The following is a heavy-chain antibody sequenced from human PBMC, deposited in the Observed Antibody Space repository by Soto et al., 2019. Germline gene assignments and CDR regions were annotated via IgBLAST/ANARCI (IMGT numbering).Heavy chain of an antibody. CDR2: INPGNGNT. V-gene: IGHV1-3*01. Sequence: QVQLVQSGAEVKKPGASVKVSCKASGYTFTSYPMHWVRQAPGQRLEWMGWINPGNGNTKYSQKFQGRVTMTRDTSASTDYMELSSLRSEDTAVYYCARDVGAFDIWGQGTMVTVSS. CDR3: ARDVGAFDI. J-gene: IGHJ3*02. D-gene: IGHD3-10*01. CDR1: GYTFTSYP.